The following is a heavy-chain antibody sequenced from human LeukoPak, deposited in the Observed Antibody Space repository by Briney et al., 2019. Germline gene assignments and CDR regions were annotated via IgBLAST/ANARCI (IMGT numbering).Heavy chain of an antibody. CDR2: IYYTGST. J-gene: IGHJ5*02. V-gene: IGHV4-39*07. D-gene: IGHD2-8*01. Sequence: PSETLSLTCTVSGGSISDSDYYWSWIRQPPGRGLEWIGNIYYTGSTSYNPSLKGRLTFSIDTFNNQFFLHLSSVTAADTAVYYCARENYCTNGVCWAFDPWGQGALVTVSS. CDR3: ARENYCTNGVCWAFDP. CDR1: GGSISDSDYY.